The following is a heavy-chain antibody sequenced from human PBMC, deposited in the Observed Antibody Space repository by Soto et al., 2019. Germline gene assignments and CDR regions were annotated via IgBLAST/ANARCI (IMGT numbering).Heavy chain of an antibody. J-gene: IGHJ4*02. D-gene: IGHD3-16*02. V-gene: IGHV4-34*01. CDR3: ARHWFMITFGGVIPHFHY. CDR2: IYYSGST. Sequence: PSETLSLTCAVYGGSFSGYYWSWIRQPPGKGLEWIGSIYYSGSTYYNPSLKSRVTISVDTSKNQFSLKLSSVTAADTAVYYCARHWFMITFGGVIPHFHYWGQGTLVTVSS. CDR1: GGSFSGYY.